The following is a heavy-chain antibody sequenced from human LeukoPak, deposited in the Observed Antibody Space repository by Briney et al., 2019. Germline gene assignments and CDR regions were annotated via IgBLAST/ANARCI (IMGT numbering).Heavy chain of an antibody. D-gene: IGHD2-21*02. Sequence: PGASVKVSCKASAYTFISYYMHWVRQAPGQGLEWMGIINPSGGSTSYAQKFQGRVTMTRDTSTSTVYMELSSLRSEDTAVYYCARCLRGGDFVAQDAFDIWGQGTMVTVSS. V-gene: IGHV1-46*01. CDR2: INPSGGST. CDR1: AYTFISYY. CDR3: ARCLRGGDFVAQDAFDI. J-gene: IGHJ3*02.